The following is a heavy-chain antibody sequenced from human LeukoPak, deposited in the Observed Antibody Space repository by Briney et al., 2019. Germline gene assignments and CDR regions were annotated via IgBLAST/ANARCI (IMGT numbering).Heavy chain of an antibody. D-gene: IGHD6-6*01. CDR1: GGSFSGYY. Sequence: PSETLSLTCAVYGGSFSGYYWSWIRQPPGKGLEWIGEINHSGSTNYNPSLKSRVTISVDMSKNQFSLSLRSVTAADTAVYYCARVGQLVPRRTSRVLGNFDYWGQGTLVTVSS. CDR2: INHSGST. CDR3: ARVGQLVPRRTSRVLGNFDY. J-gene: IGHJ4*02. V-gene: IGHV4-34*01.